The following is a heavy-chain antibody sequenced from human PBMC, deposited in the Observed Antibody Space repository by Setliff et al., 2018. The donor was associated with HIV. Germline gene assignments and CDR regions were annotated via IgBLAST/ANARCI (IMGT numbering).Heavy chain of an antibody. CDR3: ARQGDGYNLYHVYYFDY. CDR2: IYHSGTT. D-gene: IGHD5-12*01. Sequence: SETLTLPCAVSGYSLSSGYYWGWIRQTPGKGLEWIGSIYHSGTTYYNPSLRSRVTLAVDTSKNQFSLKLSSVTAADTAVYYCARQGDGYNLYHVYYFDYWGQGTLVTVSS. V-gene: IGHV4-38-2*01. CDR1: GYSLSSGYY. J-gene: IGHJ4*02.